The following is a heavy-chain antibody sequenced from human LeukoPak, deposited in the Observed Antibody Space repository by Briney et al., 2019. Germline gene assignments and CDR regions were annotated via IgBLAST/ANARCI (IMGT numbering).Heavy chain of an antibody. CDR1: GFTFSGFS. CDR2: IKQDGSEG. J-gene: IGHJ4*02. Sequence: GGSLRLSCAASGFTFSGFSMSWVRQSPTKGLEWVANIKQDGSEGYYVDSVKGRFTIPRDNAKNSLSLQMNNLRVEDTAVYYCARAGSHWHYVYWGQGTVVTVSS. V-gene: IGHV3-7*01. CDR3: ARAGSHWHYVY. D-gene: IGHD3-10*01.